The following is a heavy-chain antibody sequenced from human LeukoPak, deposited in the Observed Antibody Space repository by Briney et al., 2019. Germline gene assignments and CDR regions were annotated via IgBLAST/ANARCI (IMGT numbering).Heavy chain of an antibody. D-gene: IGHD2-2*01. J-gene: IGHJ4*02. CDR2: MNPNSGNT. CDR3: ARATRTIVVVPAANLYYFDY. V-gene: IGHV1-8*01. CDR1: GYTFTSYD. Sequence: LRASVKVSCKASGYTFTSYDINWVRQATGQGLEWMGWMNPNSGNTGYAQKFQGRVTMTRNTSIRTAYMELSSLRSEDTAVYYCARATRTIVVVPAANLYYFDYWGQGTLVTVSS.